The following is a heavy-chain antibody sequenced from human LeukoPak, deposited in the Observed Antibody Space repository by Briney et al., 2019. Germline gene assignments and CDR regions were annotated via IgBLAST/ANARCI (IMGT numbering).Heavy chain of an antibody. CDR2: IWSDGSKK. J-gene: IGHJ4*02. V-gene: IGHV3-33*01. D-gene: IGHD2-2*02. CDR3: ARDLSYTSLDF. CDR1: GFTLTIHG. Sequence: GGSLRLSCAASGFTLTIHGFHWVRQAPGKGLEWVAAIWSDGSKKYYADSVKGRFTISKDNSKNTLYLQMNSLRGEDTAMYYCARDLSYTSLDFGGQGTLVTVSS.